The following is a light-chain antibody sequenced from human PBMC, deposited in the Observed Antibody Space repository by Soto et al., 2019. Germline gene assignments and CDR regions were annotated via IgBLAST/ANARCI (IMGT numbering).Light chain of an antibody. CDR2: EVN. V-gene: IGLV2-23*02. CDR1: SSDVGNYNL. Sequence: QSALTQPASVSGSPGKSITLSCTGTSSDVGNYNLVSWYQQHPGKAPKLMIYEVNKRPSGVSNRFSGSKSDNTASLTISGLQAEDEADYYCCSNGGASTTYVFGTGTKLTVL. J-gene: IGLJ1*01. CDR3: CSNGGASTTYV.